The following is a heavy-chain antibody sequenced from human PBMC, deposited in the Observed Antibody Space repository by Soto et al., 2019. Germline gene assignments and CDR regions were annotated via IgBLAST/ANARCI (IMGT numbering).Heavy chain of an antibody. V-gene: IGHV3-30*03. CDR3: ARDMFRGYDPDIYYYYYGMDV. D-gene: IGHD5-12*01. Sequence: QVQLVESGGGVVQPGRSLRLSCAASGFTFSSYGMHWVRQAPGKGLEWVAVISYDGSNKYYADSVKGRFTISRDNAKNSLYLQMNSLRAEDTAVYYCARDMFRGYDPDIYYYYYGMDVWGQGTTVTVSS. J-gene: IGHJ6*02. CDR2: ISYDGSNK. CDR1: GFTFSSYG.